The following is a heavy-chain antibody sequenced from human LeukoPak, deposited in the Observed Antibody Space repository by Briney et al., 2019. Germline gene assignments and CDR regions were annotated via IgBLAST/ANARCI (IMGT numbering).Heavy chain of an antibody. Sequence: EASVTVSCKASGYTFTGYYMHWVRQAPGQGLEWMGWINPNSGGTNYAQKFQGRVTMTRDMSISTAYMELSRLRSDDTAVYYCARDSTYYDYVWGSYRQYYFDYWGQGTLVTVSS. D-gene: IGHD3-16*02. CDR3: ARDSTYYDYVWGSYRQYYFDY. J-gene: IGHJ4*02. CDR2: INPNSGGT. V-gene: IGHV1-2*02. CDR1: GYTFTGYY.